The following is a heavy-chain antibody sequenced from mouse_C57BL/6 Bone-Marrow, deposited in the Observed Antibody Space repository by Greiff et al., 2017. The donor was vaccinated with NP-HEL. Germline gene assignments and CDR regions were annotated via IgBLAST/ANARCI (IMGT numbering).Heavy chain of an antibody. CDR2: IYPRSGNT. CDR1: GYTFTSYG. Sequence: QVQLKQSGAELARPGASVKLSCKASGYTFTSYGISWVKQRTGQGLEWIGEIYPRSGNTYYNEKFKGKATLTADKSSSTAYMELRSLTSEDSAVHFCARMGPLYYGSTYWYFDVWGTGTTVTVSS. V-gene: IGHV1-81*01. D-gene: IGHD1-1*01. CDR3: ARMGPLYYGSTYWYFDV. J-gene: IGHJ1*03.